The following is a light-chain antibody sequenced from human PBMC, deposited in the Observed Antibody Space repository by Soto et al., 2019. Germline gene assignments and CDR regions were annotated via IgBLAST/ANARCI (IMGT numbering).Light chain of an antibody. CDR1: SSNIGATYD. CDR3: HLYAGPLSAYNA. V-gene: IGLV1-40*01. J-gene: IGLJ1*01. CDR2: GNS. Sequence: QSALTQPPSVSGAPGQRVTISCTGSSSNIGATYDVQWYQQLPGTAPKLLIYGNSNRPSGVPDRFSGSKSGTSASLAITGLQAEDEADYYCHLYAGPLSAYNAFGSGTKAPVL.